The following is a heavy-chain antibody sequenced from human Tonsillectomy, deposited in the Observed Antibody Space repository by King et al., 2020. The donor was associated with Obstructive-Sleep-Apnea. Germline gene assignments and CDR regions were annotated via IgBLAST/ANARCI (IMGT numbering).Heavy chain of an antibody. CDR3: ATDTPAYCSGGSCHYYYAMDV. D-gene: IGHD2-15*01. CDR1: GFTFSSYG. Sequence: VQLVESGGGVVQPGRSLRLSCAASGFTFSSYGMHWVRQAPGKGLEWVAIIWFDGSNKYYADSVKGRFTISRDNSKNTLYLEMNSLRADDTAVYYCATDTPAYCSGGSCHYYYAMDVWGAGTTVTVAA. J-gene: IGHJ6*04. V-gene: IGHV3-33*01. CDR2: IWFDGSNK.